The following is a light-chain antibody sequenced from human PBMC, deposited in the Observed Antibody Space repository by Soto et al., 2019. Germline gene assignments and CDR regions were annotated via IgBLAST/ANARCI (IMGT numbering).Light chain of an antibody. Sequence: EIVLTQSPGTLSLSPGERATLSCRASQSVSSSYLAWYQQKPGQAPRLLIYGASSRATGIPDRFSGSGSGTDFTLTISRLAHEDVAVYYCQQYGSSPWTFGQGTKVEIK. V-gene: IGKV3-20*01. CDR3: QQYGSSPWT. CDR2: GAS. J-gene: IGKJ1*01. CDR1: QSVSSSY.